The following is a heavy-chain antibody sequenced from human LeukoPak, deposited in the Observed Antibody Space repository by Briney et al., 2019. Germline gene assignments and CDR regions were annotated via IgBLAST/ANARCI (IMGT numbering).Heavy chain of an antibody. CDR2: IKPNTDGGTA. J-gene: IGHJ4*02. Sequence: GGSLXLSCSASKFTFSNAWMSWVRQAPGKGLEWLGRIKPNTDGGTAAYAAPVEDRFTISRDDLKGMLYLQMNSLKIEDTAVYYCATYPQNRHWGQGTLVTVSS. CDR3: ATYPQNRH. D-gene: IGHD2/OR15-2a*01. CDR1: KFTFSNAW. V-gene: IGHV3-15*01.